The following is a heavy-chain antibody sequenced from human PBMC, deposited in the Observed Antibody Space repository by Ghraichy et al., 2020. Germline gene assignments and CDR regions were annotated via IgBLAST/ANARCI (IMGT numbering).Heavy chain of an antibody. V-gene: IGHV3-23*01. J-gene: IGHJ4*02. CDR1: GFTFSSYT. D-gene: IGHD3-10*01. Sequence: GESLNISCAVSGFTFSSYTMTWVRQAPGRGLEWVSTISATDDGSTFYADSMKGRFTVSRNNAQNMLSLQANSLTDEDTAVYYCARGSGKPDYWGQGTLVTVSS. CDR2: ISATDDGST. CDR3: ARGSGKPDY.